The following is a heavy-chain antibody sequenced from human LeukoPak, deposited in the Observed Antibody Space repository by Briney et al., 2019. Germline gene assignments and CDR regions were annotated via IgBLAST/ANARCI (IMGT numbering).Heavy chain of an antibody. D-gene: IGHD1-14*01. CDR2: ISSGSSYI. Sequence: GGSLRLSCAASGFTFSSYALTWVRQAPGKGLEWVSSISSGSSYIYYADSVKGRFTISRDNAKNSLYLQMNSLRAEDTAVYYCARSPYGGTTAGYYFDYWGQGTLVTVSS. J-gene: IGHJ4*02. CDR1: GFTFSSYA. V-gene: IGHV3-21*06. CDR3: ARSPYGGTTAGYYFDY.